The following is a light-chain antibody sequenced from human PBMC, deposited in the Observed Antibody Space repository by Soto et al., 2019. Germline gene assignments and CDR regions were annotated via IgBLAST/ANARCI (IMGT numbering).Light chain of an antibody. Sequence: EIVLTQSTGTLSLSPGERATLSCRSAQSFSDSYLAWYQQKPGQAPRLLIYNVSNRATGIPDRFSGSGSGTDFTLTISRLEPEDFAVYYCQQYGSPLTFGGGTKVELK. J-gene: IGKJ4*01. CDR3: QQYGSPLT. V-gene: IGKV3-20*01. CDR1: QSFSDSY. CDR2: NVS.